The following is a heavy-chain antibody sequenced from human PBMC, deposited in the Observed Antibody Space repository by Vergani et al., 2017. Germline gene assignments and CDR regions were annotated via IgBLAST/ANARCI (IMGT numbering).Heavy chain of an antibody. D-gene: IGHD6-19*01. CDR1: GGTFSSYT. Sequence: QVQLVQSGAEVKKPGSSVKVSCKASGGTFSSYTISWVRQAPGQGLEWMGRIIPILGIANYAQKFQGRVTITADKSTSTAYMELSSLRSEDTAVYYCARGSFIGGVAGHFDYWGQGTLVTVSS. J-gene: IGHJ4*02. V-gene: IGHV1-69*02. CDR2: IIPILGIA. CDR3: ARGSFIGGVAGHFDY.